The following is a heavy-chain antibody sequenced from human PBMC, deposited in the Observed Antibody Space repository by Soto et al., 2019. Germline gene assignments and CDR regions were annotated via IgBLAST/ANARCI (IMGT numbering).Heavy chain of an antibody. CDR2: ISYDGSNK. J-gene: IGHJ6*02. Sequence: GGSLRLSCAASGFTFSSYAMHWVRQAPGKGLEWVAVISYDGSNKYYADSVKGRFTISRDNSENTLYLQMNSLRAEDTAVYYCARASRPRGVSRLVPYYGMDVWGQGTTVTVSS. D-gene: IGHD3-10*01. CDR3: ARASRPRGVSRLVPYYGMDV. CDR1: GFTFSSYA. V-gene: IGHV3-30-3*01.